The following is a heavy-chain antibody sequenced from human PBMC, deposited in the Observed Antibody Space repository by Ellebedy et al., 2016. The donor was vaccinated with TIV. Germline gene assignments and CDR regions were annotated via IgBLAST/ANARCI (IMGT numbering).Heavy chain of an antibody. V-gene: IGHV3-7*03. Sequence: GESLKISCAASGFTFRNYWMSWVRQAPGKGLEWVANIKQDGSDRYYVDSVKGRSTISRDNAQNSLYLQMNSLRAEDTAVYYCTRDYYFGSGTGFDYWGQGTLVTVSS. D-gene: IGHD3-10*01. CDR2: IKQDGSDR. CDR3: TRDYYFGSGTGFDY. J-gene: IGHJ4*02. CDR1: GFTFRNYW.